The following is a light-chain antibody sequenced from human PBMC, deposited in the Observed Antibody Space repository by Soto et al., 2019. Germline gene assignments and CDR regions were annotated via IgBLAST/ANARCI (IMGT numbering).Light chain of an antibody. Sequence: QSVLTQPPSVSGAPGQRVTISCTGSSCNIGAGYDVHWYQQLPGTAPKLLIYDNTNRPSGVPDRFSGSKSGTSASLAITGLQAEDEADYYCQSYDRSLSGSRVFGTGTKLTVL. CDR1: SCNIGAGYD. V-gene: IGLV1-40*01. CDR3: QSYDRSLSGSRV. CDR2: DNT. J-gene: IGLJ1*01.